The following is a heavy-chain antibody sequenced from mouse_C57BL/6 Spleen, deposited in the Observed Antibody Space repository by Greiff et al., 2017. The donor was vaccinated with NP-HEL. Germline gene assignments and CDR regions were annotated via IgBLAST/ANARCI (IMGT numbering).Heavy chain of an antibody. CDR2: ISSGGDYI. CDR3: TRVHYGSSFFDY. V-gene: IGHV5-9-1*02. CDR1: GFTFSSYA. Sequence: VKLMESGEGLVKPGGSLKLSCAASGFTFSSYAMSWVRQTPEKRLEWVAYISSGGDYIYYADTVKGRFTISRDNARNTLYLQMSSLKSEDTAMYYCTRVHYGSSFFDYWGQGTTLTVSS. D-gene: IGHD1-1*01. J-gene: IGHJ2*01.